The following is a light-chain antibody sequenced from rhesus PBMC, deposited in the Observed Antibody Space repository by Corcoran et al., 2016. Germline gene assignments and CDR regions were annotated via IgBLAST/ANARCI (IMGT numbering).Light chain of an antibody. V-gene: IGKV1-38*01. Sequence: DIQLTQSPSSLSASVGDRVTITCRASQGISSYLAWYQQKSGKAPKPLIYDASNLQSGVPSRFSGSGSGTEFTLSISSLQPEEFATYYCQQRNSYPFTFGPGTKLDIK. J-gene: IGKJ3*01. CDR2: DAS. CDR1: QGISSY. CDR3: QQRNSYPFT.